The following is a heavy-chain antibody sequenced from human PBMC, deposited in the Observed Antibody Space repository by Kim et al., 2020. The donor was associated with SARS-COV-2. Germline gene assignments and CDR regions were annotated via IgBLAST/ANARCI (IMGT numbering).Heavy chain of an antibody. CDR2: SRTT. Sequence: SRTTDYNPTLKSRVTISTDRANNQFSLKLTSVTAADTGVYYCARGHPHPLYGSGGYYNVNYFTYNGMDVWGQGTTVTVSS. CDR3: ARGHPHPLYGSGGYYNVNYFTYNGMDV. J-gene: IGHJ6*02. V-gene: IGHV4-34*01. D-gene: IGHD3-10*01.